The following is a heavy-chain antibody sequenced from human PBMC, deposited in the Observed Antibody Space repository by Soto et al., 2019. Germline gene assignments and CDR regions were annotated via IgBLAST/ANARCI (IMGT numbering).Heavy chain of an antibody. CDR1: GFSLSTRGVG. CDR2: IYWDDDK. J-gene: IGHJ6*02. Sequence: SGPTLVNPTQTLTLTCTFSGFSLSTRGVGVGWIRQPPGKALEWLALIYWDDDKRYSPSLKSRLTITKDTSKNQVVLTMTNMDPVDTATYYCALLYGSGSYSLYVMDVWGQGTKVTVSS. CDR3: ALLYGSGSYSLYVMDV. D-gene: IGHD3-10*01. V-gene: IGHV2-5*02.